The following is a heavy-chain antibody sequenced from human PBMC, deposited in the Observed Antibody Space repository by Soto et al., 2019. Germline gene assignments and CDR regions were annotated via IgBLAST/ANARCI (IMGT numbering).Heavy chain of an antibody. J-gene: IGHJ4*02. CDR2: INAGNGNS. CDR1: GGTFSSYA. V-gene: IGHV1-3*01. CDR3: ATVPAAFY. D-gene: IGHD2-2*01. Sequence: GASVKVSCKASGGTFSSYAISWVRQAPGQRLEWMGWINAGNGNSKYSQKFQGRVTITRDTSASTAYMELSTLRSEDTAVYYCATVPAAFYWGQGTPVTVSS.